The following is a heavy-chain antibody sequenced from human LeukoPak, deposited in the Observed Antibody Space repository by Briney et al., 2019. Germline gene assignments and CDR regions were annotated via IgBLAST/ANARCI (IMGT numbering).Heavy chain of an antibody. CDR2: IYPGDSDT. J-gene: IGHJ5*02. V-gene: IGHV5-51*01. Sequence: TGESLKISCKGSGYSFTSYWIGWGRQMPGKGLEWMGIIYPGDSDTRYSPSFQGQVTISADKSISTAYLQWSSLKASDTAMYYCARLIAVAANWFDPWGQGTLVTVSS. CDR3: ARLIAVAANWFDP. D-gene: IGHD6-19*01. CDR1: GYSFTSYW.